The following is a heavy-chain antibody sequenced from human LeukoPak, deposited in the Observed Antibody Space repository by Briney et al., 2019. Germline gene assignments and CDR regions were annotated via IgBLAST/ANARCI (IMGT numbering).Heavy chain of an antibody. CDR3: ARDSRDGEYYYGMDV. CDR2: INPSGGST. J-gene: IGHJ6*02. CDR1: GYTFTSYY. Sequence: ASVKVSCKASGYTFTSYYMHWVRQAPGQGLEWMRIINPSGGSTSYAQKFQGRVTMTRDTSTSTVYMELSSLRSEDTAAYYCARDSRDGEYYYGMDVWGQGTTVTASS. V-gene: IGHV1-46*01.